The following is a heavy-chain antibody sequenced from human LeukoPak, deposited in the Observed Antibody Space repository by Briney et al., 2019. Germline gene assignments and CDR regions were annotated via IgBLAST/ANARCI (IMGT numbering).Heavy chain of an antibody. V-gene: IGHV3-66*01. CDR3: AREVTNDAFDI. CDR1: GFSVSSNY. J-gene: IGHJ3*02. Sequence: AGGSLRLSCAASGFSVSSNYMSWVRQAPGKGLEWVSLIYSGGSTSYADSVKGRFTISRDNSKNTLYLQMNSLRAEDTAVYYCAREVTNDAFDIWGQGTMVTVSS. D-gene: IGHD4-17*01. CDR2: IYSGGST.